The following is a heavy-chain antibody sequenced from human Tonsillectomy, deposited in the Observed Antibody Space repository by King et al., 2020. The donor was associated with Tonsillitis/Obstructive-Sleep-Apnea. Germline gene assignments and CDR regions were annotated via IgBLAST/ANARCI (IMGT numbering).Heavy chain of an antibody. CDR2: IIPIFGTA. D-gene: IGHD3-9*01. CDR3: ARGPVDASYYYYYMDV. Sequence: VQLVESGAEVKKPGSSVKVSCKASGGTFSSYAISWVRQAPGLGLEWMGGIIPIFGTANYAQKFHGRVTITADESTSTAYMELSSLRSEDTAVYYCARGPVDASYYYYYMDVWGKGTTVTVSS. J-gene: IGHJ6*03. CDR1: GGTFSSYA. V-gene: IGHV1-69*01.